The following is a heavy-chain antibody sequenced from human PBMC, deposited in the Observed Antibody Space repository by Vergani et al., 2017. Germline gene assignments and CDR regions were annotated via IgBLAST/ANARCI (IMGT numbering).Heavy chain of an antibody. D-gene: IGHD2-15*01. J-gene: IGHJ6*02. CDR1: GGTFSSYT. CDR2: IIPILGIA. CDR3: SRAAGRVYCSGGSCYSGNYYYGMDV. Sequence: QVQLVQSGAEVKKPGSSVKVSCKASGGTFSSYTISWVRQAPGQGLEWMGRIIPILGIANYAQKFQGRVTINADKSTSTAYMELSSLRSEDTAVYYCSRAAGRVYCSGGSCYSGNYYYGMDVWGQGTTVTVSS. V-gene: IGHV1-69*02.